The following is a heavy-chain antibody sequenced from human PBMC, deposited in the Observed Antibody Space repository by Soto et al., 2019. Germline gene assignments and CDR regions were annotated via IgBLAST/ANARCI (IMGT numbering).Heavy chain of an antibody. V-gene: IGHV1-46*01. CDR2: INPSGGST. CDR1: GYTFTSYY. D-gene: IGHD3-3*01. CDR3: ARGSDYDFWSDNWFDP. J-gene: IGHJ5*02. Sequence: SVKVSCKASGYTFTSYYMHWVRQAPGQGLEWMGIINPSGGSTSYAQKFQGRVTMTRDTSTSTVYMELSSLRSEDTAVYYCARGSDYDFWSDNWFDPWGQGTLVTVSS.